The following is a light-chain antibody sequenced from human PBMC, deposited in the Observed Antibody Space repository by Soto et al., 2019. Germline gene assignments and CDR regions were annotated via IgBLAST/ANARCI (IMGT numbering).Light chain of an antibody. CDR2: DAS. V-gene: IGKV1-5*01. CDR1: QSASSW. J-gene: IGKJ2*01. CDR3: QQYNSYPHT. Sequence: DIQMTQSPSTLSASVGDRVTITCRASQSASSWLAWYQQKPGKAPNPLIYDASTLERGVPSRFSGSGSGTEFTLTISSLQPDDFATYYCQQYNSYPHTFGQGTKLEIK.